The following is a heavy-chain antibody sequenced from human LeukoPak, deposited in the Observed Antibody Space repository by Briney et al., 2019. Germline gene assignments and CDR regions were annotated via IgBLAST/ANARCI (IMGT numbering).Heavy chain of an antibody. CDR3: AKHSRGSFRGASAFDY. D-gene: IGHD1-26*01. Sequence: PGGSLRLSCAASGFTFNNYAMIWVRQAPGKGLEWVSAISVTGGSTYSADSVKGRFTISRDNSKNTLYLQMNSRRAEDAAAYYCAKHSRGSFRGASAFDYWGQGTVVTVSS. CDR2: ISVTGGST. J-gene: IGHJ4*02. CDR1: GFTFNNYA. V-gene: IGHV3-23*01.